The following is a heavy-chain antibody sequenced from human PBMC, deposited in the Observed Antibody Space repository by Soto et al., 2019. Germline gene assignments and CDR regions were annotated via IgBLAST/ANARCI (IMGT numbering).Heavy chain of an antibody. J-gene: IGHJ6*02. CDR3: ARDYDFWSGELYYYYGMDV. CDR2: INPNSGGT. V-gene: IGHV1-2*02. CDR1: GYTFTGYY. D-gene: IGHD3-3*01. Sequence: AASVKVSCKASGYTFTGYYMHWVRQAPGQGLEWMGWINPNSGGTNYAQKFQGRVTMTRDTSISTAYMELSRLRSDDTAVYYCARDYDFWSGELYYYYGMDVWGQGTTVTVSS.